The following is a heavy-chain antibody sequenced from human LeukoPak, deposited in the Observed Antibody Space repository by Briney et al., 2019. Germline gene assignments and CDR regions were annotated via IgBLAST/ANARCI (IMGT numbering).Heavy chain of an antibody. V-gene: IGHV3-23*01. J-gene: IGHJ2*01. CDR2: ISGSGGST. CDR1: GFTFSSYA. Sequence: PGGSLRLSCAASGFTFSSYAMSWVRQAPGKGLEWVSGISGSGGSTYYADSVKGRFTISRDNSKNTLYLQMNSLRVEDTAVYYCAKDLGMVWCFDLWGRGTLVTVSS. D-gene: IGHD2-8*01. CDR3: AKDLGMVWCFDL.